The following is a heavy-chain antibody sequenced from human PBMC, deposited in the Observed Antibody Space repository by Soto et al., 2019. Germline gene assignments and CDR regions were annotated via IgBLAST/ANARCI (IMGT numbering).Heavy chain of an antibody. V-gene: IGHV4-61*01. Sequence: SETLSLTCTVSGGSVSSGSYYWSWIRQPPGKGLEWMGYIYYSGSTNYNPSLKSRVTISVDTSKSQFSLKLSSVTAADTAVYYSARETVIVAASYFDYWGQGTPVPVSS. CDR1: GGSVSSGSYY. CDR2: IYYSGST. CDR3: ARETVIVAASYFDY. D-gene: IGHD3-22*01. J-gene: IGHJ4*02.